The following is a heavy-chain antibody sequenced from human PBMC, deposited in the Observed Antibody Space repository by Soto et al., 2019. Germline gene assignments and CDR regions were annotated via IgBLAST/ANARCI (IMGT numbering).Heavy chain of an antibody. CDR2: VYYTGST. CDR1: GGPLSSFY. V-gene: IGHV4-59*01. D-gene: IGHD2-21*02. CDR3: AVTRGGAHPHDI. J-gene: IGHJ3*02. Sequence: SETLSLTCNSSGGPLSSFYYSWIRQAPGKGLEWIGYVYYTGSTNYNPSLKSRVTMSVDTSKNQFSLKLTSVTAADTAVYFCAVTRGGAHPHDIWGQGTMVTVSS.